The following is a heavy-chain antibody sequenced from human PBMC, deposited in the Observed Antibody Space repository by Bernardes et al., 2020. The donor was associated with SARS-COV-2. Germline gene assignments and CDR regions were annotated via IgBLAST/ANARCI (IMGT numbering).Heavy chain of an antibody. CDR3: ARDRTSTVTPRGLLPDY. J-gene: IGHJ4*02. CDR1: VFSWSSFT. D-gene: IGHD4-17*01. V-gene: IGHV3-33*08. Sequence: GSLRLACAASVFSWSSFTMHWVRPTPGKGLEWVAVIWDDGSNAYFADSVKGRFTISRDNSKSTLFLQMSGLRAEDTAVYYCARDRTSTVTPRGLLPDYWGQGTLVTVSS. CDR2: IWDDGSNA.